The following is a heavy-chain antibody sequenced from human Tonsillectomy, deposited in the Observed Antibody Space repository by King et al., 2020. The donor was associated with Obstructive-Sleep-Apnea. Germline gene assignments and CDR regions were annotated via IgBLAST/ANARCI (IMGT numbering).Heavy chain of an antibody. CDR2: ISSSSSTI. Sequence: VQLVESGGGLVQPGGSLRLSCAASGFTFSSYSMNWVRQAPGKGLEWVSYISSSSSTIYYADSVKGRFTISRENAKNSLYLQMNSLRAEDTAVYYCARIIAVAVFYVDYWGQGTLVTVSS. V-gene: IGHV3-48*04. J-gene: IGHJ4*02. CDR3: ARIIAVAVFYVDY. D-gene: IGHD6-19*01. CDR1: GFTFSSYS.